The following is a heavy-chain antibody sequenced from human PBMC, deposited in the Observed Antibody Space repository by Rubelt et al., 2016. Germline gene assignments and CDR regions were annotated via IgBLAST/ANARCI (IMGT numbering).Heavy chain of an antibody. CDR3: ARQLAAAVWFDP. CDR2: IYYSGST. CDR1: GGSISSSSYY. V-gene: IGHV4-39*01. D-gene: IGHD6-13*01. Sequence: QLQLQESGPGLVKPSETLSLTCTVSGGSISSSSYYWGWIRQPPGKGLEWIGSIYYSGSTYYNPSLKSRVTISVETSKNQFSLKLSSVTAADTAVYYCARQLAAAVWFDPWGQGTLVTVSS. J-gene: IGHJ5*02.